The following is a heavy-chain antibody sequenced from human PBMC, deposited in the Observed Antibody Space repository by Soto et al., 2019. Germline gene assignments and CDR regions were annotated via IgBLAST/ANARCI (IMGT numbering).Heavy chain of an antibody. J-gene: IGHJ6*02. V-gene: IGHV4-30-4*01. Sequence: SETLSLTCTVSGGSISSGDYYWSWIRQPPGKGLEWIGYIYYSGSTYYNPSLKSRVTISVDTSKNQFSLKLSSVTAADTAVYYCARDGSSLLAPYYGMDVWGQGTTVTVSS. CDR3: ARDGSSLLAPYYGMDV. D-gene: IGHD6-6*01. CDR2: IYYSGST. CDR1: GGSISSGDYY.